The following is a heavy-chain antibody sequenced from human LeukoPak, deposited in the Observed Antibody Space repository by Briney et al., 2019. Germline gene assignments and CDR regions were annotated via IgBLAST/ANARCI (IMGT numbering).Heavy chain of an antibody. CDR3: ATHYYDSSGSPDAFDI. CDR1: GFTFSNYA. J-gene: IGHJ3*02. Sequence: PGGSLRLSCATSGFTFSNYAMSWVRQAPGKGLEWVSAISGSGGSTYYTDSVKGRFTISRDNSKNTLYLQMNSLRAEDTAVYYCATHYYDSSGSPDAFDIWGQGTMVTVSS. V-gene: IGHV3-23*01. CDR2: ISGSGGST. D-gene: IGHD3-22*01.